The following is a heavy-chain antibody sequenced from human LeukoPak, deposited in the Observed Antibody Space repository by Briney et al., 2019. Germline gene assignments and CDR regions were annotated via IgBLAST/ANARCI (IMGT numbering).Heavy chain of an antibody. CDR1: GGSFSGYY. CDR3: ARAVVVAATSGY. D-gene: IGHD2-15*01. CDR2: INHSGST. J-gene: IGHJ4*02. V-gene: IGHV4-34*01. Sequence: SETLSLTCAVYGGSFSGYYWSWIRQPPGKGLEWIGEINHSGSTNYNPSLKSRVTISVDTSKNQFSLKLSSVTAADTAVYYCARAVVVAATSGYWGQGTLVTVSS.